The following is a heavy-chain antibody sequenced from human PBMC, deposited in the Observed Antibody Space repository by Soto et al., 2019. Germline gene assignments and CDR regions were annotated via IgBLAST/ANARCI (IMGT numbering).Heavy chain of an antibody. Sequence: QVHLVESGGGAVQPGRSLRLSCAGSGFSFSPYGFPWALQAPGKGLEWVARVSYDGRNNFYADYVKGRFTSYRDKANHTVYLKMNRLRAEETAVYYCVKGPLMAAANGYYGMDNWGHGTTVTVS. CDR3: VKGPLMAAANGYYGMDN. V-gene: IGHV3-30*18. D-gene: IGHD2-15*01. CDR1: GFSFSPYG. CDR2: VSYDGRNN. J-gene: IGHJ6*02.